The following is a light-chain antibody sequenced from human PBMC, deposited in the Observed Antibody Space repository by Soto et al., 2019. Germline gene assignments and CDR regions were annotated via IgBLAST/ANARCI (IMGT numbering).Light chain of an antibody. Sequence: DIQVTQSPSSLSASVGDRITITCRASESISTYLNWYQQKPGKAPSLLMHGVSNLQSGVPSRFSGSGAGTDFTLTITSLQPEDFATYYCQQSYSTPITFGQGTRLDIK. CDR2: GVS. CDR1: ESISTY. V-gene: IGKV1-39*01. CDR3: QQSYSTPIT. J-gene: IGKJ5*01.